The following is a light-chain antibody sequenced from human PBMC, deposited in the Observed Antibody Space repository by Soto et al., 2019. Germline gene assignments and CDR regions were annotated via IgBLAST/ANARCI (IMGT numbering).Light chain of an antibody. CDR1: QVLTSN. CDR3: QQYSNWPPIT. CDR2: DAS. V-gene: IGKV3-15*01. Sequence: EIVMTQSPDTLSLSPGERATLSCRGSQVLTSNLAWYQQKPGQAPRLLIYDASTRAAGIPARFSGSGSGAAFTLTISSLQSEDFAVYYCQQYSNWPPITFGQGTRLEIK. J-gene: IGKJ5*01.